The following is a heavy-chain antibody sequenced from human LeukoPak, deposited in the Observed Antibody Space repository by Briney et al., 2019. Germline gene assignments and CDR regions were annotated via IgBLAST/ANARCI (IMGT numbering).Heavy chain of an antibody. CDR2: IYHSGGT. D-gene: IGHD6-13*01. Sequence: SETLSLTCTVSGGSISSSSYYWGWIRQPPGKGLEWIGYIYHSGGTYYNPSLKSRVTISVDRSKNQFSLKLSSVTAADTAVYYCASSSWPPRDYWGQGTLVTVSS. CDR1: GGSISSSSYY. J-gene: IGHJ4*02. CDR3: ASSSWPPRDY. V-gene: IGHV4-39*07.